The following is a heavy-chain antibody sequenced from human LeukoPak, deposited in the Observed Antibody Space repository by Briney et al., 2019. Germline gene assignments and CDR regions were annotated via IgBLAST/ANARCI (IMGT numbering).Heavy chain of an antibody. V-gene: IGHV5-51*01. D-gene: IGHD2-15*01. CDR1: GYSSTTYW. CDR2: IYPGVSDT. CDR3: ARGVWCSGGRCYYDAFDI. J-gene: IGHJ3*02. Sequence: GESLKISCKGSGYSSTTYWIGWVRQMPGKGLEWMGIIYPGVSDTRYSPSFQGQVTISADKSISTAYLQWSSLKASDTAMYFCARGVWCSGGRCYYDAFDIWGQGTMVTVSS.